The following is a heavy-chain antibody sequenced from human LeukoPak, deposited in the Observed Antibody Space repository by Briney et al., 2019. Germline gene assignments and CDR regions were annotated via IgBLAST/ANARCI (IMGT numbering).Heavy chain of an antibody. CDR1: GGTFSSYA. D-gene: IGHD5-18*01. V-gene: IGHV1-69*13. Sequence: SVKVSCKASGGTFSSYAISWVRQAPGQGLEWMGGIIPIFGTANYAQKFQGRVTITADESTSTAYMELSSLRSEDTAVYYCARDSHRIYSYGLFDYWGQGTLVTVSS. CDR2: IIPIFGTA. J-gene: IGHJ4*02. CDR3: ARDSHRIYSYGLFDY.